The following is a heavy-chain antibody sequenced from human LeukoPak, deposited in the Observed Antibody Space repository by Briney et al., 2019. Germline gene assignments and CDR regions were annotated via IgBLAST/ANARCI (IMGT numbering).Heavy chain of an antibody. V-gene: IGHV3-11*06. CDR1: GFTFSDYY. Sequence: GGSLRLSCAASGFTFSDYYMSWIRQAPGKGLEWVSYISSSSSYTNYADSVKGRFTISRDNAKNSLYLQMNSLRAEDTAVYYCARGQIAVAGTPRRPPDYWGQGTLVSVSS. CDR3: ARGQIAVAGTPRRPPDY. J-gene: IGHJ4*02. D-gene: IGHD6-19*01. CDR2: ISSSSSYT.